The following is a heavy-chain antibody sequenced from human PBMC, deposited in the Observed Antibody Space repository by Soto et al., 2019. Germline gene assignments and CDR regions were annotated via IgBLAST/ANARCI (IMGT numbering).Heavy chain of an antibody. Sequence: GTLSLTCTVSGGSISSYYWSWIRQPPGKGLEWIGYIYYSGSTNYNPSLKSRVTISVDTSKNQFSLKLSSVTAADTAVYYCARDWVYCSSTSCSYNWFDPWGQGTLVTVSS. V-gene: IGHV4-59*01. D-gene: IGHD2-2*01. CDR1: GGSISSYY. J-gene: IGHJ5*02. CDR3: ARDWVYCSSTSCSYNWFDP. CDR2: IYYSGST.